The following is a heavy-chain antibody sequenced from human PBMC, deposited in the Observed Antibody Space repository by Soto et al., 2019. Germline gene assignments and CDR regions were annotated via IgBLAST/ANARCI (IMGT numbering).Heavy chain of an antibody. V-gene: IGHV4-59*04. CDR2: IYNSGST. J-gene: IGHJ3*02. Sequence: TSETLSLTCTVSGGSISSYSWSWIRQPPGKGLEWIGFIYNSGSTYYNSSLKSRVTISVDRSKNHFFLNLTSVTAADTAVYYCATYRKFFQIWGQGTKVTVSS. CDR3: ATYRKFFQI. CDR1: GGSISSYS.